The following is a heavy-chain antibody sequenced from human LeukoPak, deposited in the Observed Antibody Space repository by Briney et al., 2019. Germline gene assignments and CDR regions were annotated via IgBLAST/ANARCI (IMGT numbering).Heavy chain of an antibody. CDR2: ISYDGSNK. CDR3: AKWGYCSGGSCYSGFVY. V-gene: IGHV3-30*18. Sequence: PGGSLRLSCAASGFTFSTYGMHWVRQAPGKGLEWVAVISYDGSNKYYADSVKGRFTISRDNSKNTLYLQMNSLRAEDTAVYYCAKWGYCSGGSCYSGFVYWGQGTLVTVSS. J-gene: IGHJ4*02. D-gene: IGHD2-15*01. CDR1: GFTFSTYG.